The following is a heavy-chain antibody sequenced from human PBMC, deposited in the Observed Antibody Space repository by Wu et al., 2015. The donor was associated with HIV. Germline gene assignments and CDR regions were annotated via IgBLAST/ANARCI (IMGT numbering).Heavy chain of an antibody. J-gene: IGHJ4*02. D-gene: IGHD1/OR15-1a*01. V-gene: IGHV1-18*01. CDR1: GYTFTSYG. CDR3: ARDLRITGTNPLFDY. Sequence: QVQXVQSGAEVKKPGASVKVSCKASGYTFTSYGISWVRQAPGQGLEWMGWISAYNGNTNYAQKLQGRVTMTTDTSTSTAYMELRSLRSDDTAVYYCARDLRITGTNPLFDYWGQGTLVTVSS. CDR2: ISAYNGNT.